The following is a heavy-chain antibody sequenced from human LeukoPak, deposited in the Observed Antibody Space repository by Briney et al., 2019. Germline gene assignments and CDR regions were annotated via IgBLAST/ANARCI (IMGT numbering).Heavy chain of an antibody. J-gene: IGHJ5*02. V-gene: IGHV1-46*01. CDR2: INPSGGST. CDR3: ARVLLWFGELPAWFDP. CDR1: GYTFTSYY. D-gene: IGHD3-10*01. Sequence: GASVKVSCKASGYTFTSYYMHWVRQAPGQGLEWMGIINPSGGSTSYAQKFQGRVTITADESTSTAYMELSSLRSEDTAVYYCARVLLWFGELPAWFDPWGQGTLVTVSS.